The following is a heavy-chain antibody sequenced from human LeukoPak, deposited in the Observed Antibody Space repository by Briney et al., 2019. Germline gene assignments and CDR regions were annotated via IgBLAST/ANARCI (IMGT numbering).Heavy chain of an antibody. CDR3: ARHLEDDSGWSPERTYYYYGMDV. Sequence: PSETLSLTCAVYGGSFSGYYWSWIRQPPGKGLEWIGEINHSGSTNYNPSLKSRVTISVDTSKNQFSLKLSSVTAADTAVYYCARHLEDDSGWSPERTYYYYGMDVWGQGTTVTVSS. J-gene: IGHJ6*02. D-gene: IGHD6-19*01. CDR1: GGSFSGYY. CDR2: INHSGST. V-gene: IGHV4-34*01.